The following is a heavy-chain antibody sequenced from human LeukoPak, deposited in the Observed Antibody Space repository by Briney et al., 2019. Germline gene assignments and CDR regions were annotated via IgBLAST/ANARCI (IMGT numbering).Heavy chain of an antibody. CDR3: ARESQSASSWDSNFDY. V-gene: IGHV3-21*01. D-gene: IGHD4-11*01. CDR2: ISTSSSYI. Sequence: GGSLRLSCAASGFTFSGFWMNWVRQAPGKGLEWVSSISTSSSYIHYADSVKGRFTISRDNAKKSLFLQMNSLRAEDTAVYYCARESQSASSWDSNFDYWGQGTFVTVSS. CDR1: GFTFSGFW. J-gene: IGHJ4*02.